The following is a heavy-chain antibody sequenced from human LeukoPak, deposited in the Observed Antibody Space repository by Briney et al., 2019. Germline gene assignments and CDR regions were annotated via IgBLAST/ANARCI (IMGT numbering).Heavy chain of an antibody. CDR2: IYYSGST. Sequence: SETLFLTCTVSGGSISSYYWSWIRQPPGKGLEWIGYIYYSGSTNYNPSLKSRVTISVDTSKNQFSLKLSSVTAADTAVYYCARRFGGDYYYYGMDVWGQGTTVTVSS. J-gene: IGHJ6*02. CDR3: ARRFGGDYYYYGMDV. V-gene: IGHV4-59*08. CDR1: GGSISSYY. D-gene: IGHD3-10*01.